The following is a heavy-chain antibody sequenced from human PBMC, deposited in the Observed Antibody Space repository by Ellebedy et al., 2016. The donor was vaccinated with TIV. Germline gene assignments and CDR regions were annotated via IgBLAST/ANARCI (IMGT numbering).Heavy chain of an antibody. Sequence: AASVKVSCKASGYTFTSYGISWVRQAPGQGLEWMGWINPNSGGTNYAQKFQGRVTMTRDTSISTAYMELSRLRSDDTAVYYCARAVYDSSGYRLDFDYWGQGTLVTVSS. D-gene: IGHD3-22*01. CDR1: GYTFTSYG. J-gene: IGHJ4*02. CDR3: ARAVYDSSGYRLDFDY. CDR2: INPNSGGT. V-gene: IGHV1-2*02.